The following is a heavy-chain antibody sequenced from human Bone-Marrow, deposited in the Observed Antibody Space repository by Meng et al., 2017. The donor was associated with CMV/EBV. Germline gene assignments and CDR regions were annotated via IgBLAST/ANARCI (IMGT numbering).Heavy chain of an antibody. CDR3: ARVYAKGPLRSFDY. J-gene: IGHJ4*02. CDR2: INSNSGAT. V-gene: IGHV1-2*02. D-gene: IGHD5/OR15-5a*01. CDR1: GYTFTSSG. Sequence: ASVKVSCKASGYTFTSSGFGWVRQAPGQGLEWMGWINSNSGATNYAQKFQGRVIMTRDTSITTAYLELPSLRPDDTAVYFCARVYAKGPLRSFDYWGQGTLVTVSS.